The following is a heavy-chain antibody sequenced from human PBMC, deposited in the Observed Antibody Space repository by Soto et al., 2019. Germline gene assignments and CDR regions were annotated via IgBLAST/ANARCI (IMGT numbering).Heavy chain of an antibody. Sequence: GGSLRLSCAASGFTFSSYGRHWVRQAPGKGLVWVSRINSDGSSTSYADSVKGRFTISRDNAKNTLYLQMNSLRAEDTAVYYCVRTSLVVAAATREDYWGQGTLLTVSS. J-gene: IGHJ4*02. CDR1: GFTFSSYG. CDR2: INSDGSST. CDR3: VRTSLVVAAATREDY. V-gene: IGHV3-74*01. D-gene: IGHD2-15*01.